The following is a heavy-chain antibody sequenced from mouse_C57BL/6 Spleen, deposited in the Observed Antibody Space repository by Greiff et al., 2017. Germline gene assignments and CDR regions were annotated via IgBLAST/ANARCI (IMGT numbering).Heavy chain of an antibody. J-gene: IGHJ4*01. CDR2: ISYDGSN. D-gene: IGHD1-1*01. CDR1: GYSITSGYY. Sequence: VQLKESGPGLVKPSQSLSLTCSVTGYSITSGYYWNWIRQFPGNKLEWMGYISYDGSNNYNPSLKNRISITRDTSKNQFFLKLNSVTTEDTATYYCARSTTVRDYYAMDYWGQGTSVTVSS. V-gene: IGHV3-6*01. CDR3: ARSTTVRDYYAMDY.